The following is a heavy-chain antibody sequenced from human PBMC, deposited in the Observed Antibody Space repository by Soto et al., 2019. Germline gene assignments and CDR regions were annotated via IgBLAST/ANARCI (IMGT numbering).Heavy chain of an antibody. CDR1: GYTFASHY. CDR2: INPNGGNT. CDR3: GRDTSGLDY. J-gene: IGHJ4*02. Sequence: QVHLVQSGAEVKKPGASVKVSCKASGYTFASHYIHWVRQAPGQGLEWMGVINPNGGNTRYDQRFQGRLTMTSDTPTNTVYLDLSSLRSNDTAVYYCGRDTSGLDYWGQGTLVTVSS. V-gene: IGHV1-46*01.